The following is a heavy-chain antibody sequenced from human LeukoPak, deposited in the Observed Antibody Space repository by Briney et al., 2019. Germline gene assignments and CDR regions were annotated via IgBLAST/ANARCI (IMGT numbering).Heavy chain of an antibody. V-gene: IGHV1-2*06. CDR3: ARLSGSGSYGSNY. CDR2: INPNSGGT. CDR1: GYTFTGYY. D-gene: IGHD3-10*01. Sequence: GASVKVSCKASGYTFTGYYMHWVRQAPGQGLERMGRINPNSGGTNYAQKFQGRVTMTRDTSISTAYMELSRLRSDDTAVYYCARLSGSGSYGSNYWGQGTLVTVSS. J-gene: IGHJ4*02.